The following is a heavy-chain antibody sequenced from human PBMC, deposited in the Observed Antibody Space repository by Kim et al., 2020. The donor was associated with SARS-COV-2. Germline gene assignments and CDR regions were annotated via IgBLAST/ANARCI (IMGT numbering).Heavy chain of an antibody. D-gene: IGHD6-13*01. V-gene: IGHV4-34*01. CDR2: INHSGST. J-gene: IGHJ4*02. CDR1: GGSFSGYY. Sequence: SETLSLTCAVYGGSFSGYYWSWIRQPPGKGLEWIGEINHSGSTNYNPSLKSRVTISVDTAKSQFSLKLSSVTAADTAVYYCARGGSIAAARGLDYWGQGTLVTVSS. CDR3: ARGGSIAAARGLDY.